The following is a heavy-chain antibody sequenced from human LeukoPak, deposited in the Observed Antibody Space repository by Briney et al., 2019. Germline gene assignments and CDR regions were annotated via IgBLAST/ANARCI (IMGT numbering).Heavy chain of an antibody. CDR1: GGSIRSNY. V-gene: IGHV4-59*01. Sequence: SETLSLTCTVSGGSIRSNYWSWIRQPPGKGLEWIGYIYYSGSTNYNPSLKSRVTISVGTSKNQFSLKLNSVTAADTAVYYCAREKGYDDYVGGDYYYYMDVWGKGTTVTISS. D-gene: IGHD4-17*01. CDR3: AREKGYDDYVGGDYYYYMDV. CDR2: IYYSGST. J-gene: IGHJ6*03.